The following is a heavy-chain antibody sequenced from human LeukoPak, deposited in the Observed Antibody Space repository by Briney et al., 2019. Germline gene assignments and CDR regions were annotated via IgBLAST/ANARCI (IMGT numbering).Heavy chain of an antibody. J-gene: IGHJ4*02. CDR1: GFTFDNYA. Sequence: GGSLRLSCAASGFTFDNYAMHWVRQAPGKGLEWVAIVNTDGSEKHYVDSVGGRFIVSRDNAKNSLYLQITSLRGDDTALYYCARSDQGPEEWGQGTLVTVSS. D-gene: IGHD2-2*01. CDR2: VNTDGSEK. V-gene: IGHV3-7*01. CDR3: ARSDQGPEE.